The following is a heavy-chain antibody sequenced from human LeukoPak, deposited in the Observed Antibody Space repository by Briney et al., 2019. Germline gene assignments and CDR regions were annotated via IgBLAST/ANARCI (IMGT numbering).Heavy chain of an antibody. CDR1: GGSFSGYY. CDR3: ARGQWLDWYFDL. CDR2: INHRGST. J-gene: IGHJ2*01. V-gene: IGHV4-34*01. Sequence: SETLSLTCAVYGGSFSGYYWSWIRQPPGKGLEWIGEINHRGSTNYNPSLKSRVTISVDTSKNQFSLKLSSVTAADTAVYYCARGQWLDWYFDLWGRGTLVTVSS. D-gene: IGHD6-19*01.